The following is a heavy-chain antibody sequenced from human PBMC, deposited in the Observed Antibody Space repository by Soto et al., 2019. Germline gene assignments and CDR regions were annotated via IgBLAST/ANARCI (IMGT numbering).Heavy chain of an antibody. CDR3: ALALGPTTGLDD. CDR2: LFNSGTT. CDR1: GASTVSHYH. Sequence: QVQLQESGPGLVKPSQTLSLTCSVSGASTVSHYHWTWIRQPPGKGMEWLGYLFNSGTTFYNPSLASRLSISMDTSGNHFSLELRSVTAADTAVYYCALALGPTTGLDDWGQGTLVTVSS. V-gene: IGHV4-31*02. J-gene: IGHJ4*02. D-gene: IGHD1-26*01.